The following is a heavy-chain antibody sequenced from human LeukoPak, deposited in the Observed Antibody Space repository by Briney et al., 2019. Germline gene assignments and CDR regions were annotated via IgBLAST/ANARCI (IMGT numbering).Heavy chain of an antibody. D-gene: IGHD6-19*01. CDR1: GFTFSTYA. CDR3: AKDHNSGWYPTGAFDI. V-gene: IGHV3-23*01. Sequence: GGSLRLSCAASGFTFSTYAMSWVRQAPGEGLEWVSAITGSGDSTYYADSVKGRFTISRDNSNNTLLLQMNSLRAEDTAVYYCAKDHNSGWYPTGAFDIWGQGTMVSVSS. CDR2: ITGSGDST. J-gene: IGHJ3*02.